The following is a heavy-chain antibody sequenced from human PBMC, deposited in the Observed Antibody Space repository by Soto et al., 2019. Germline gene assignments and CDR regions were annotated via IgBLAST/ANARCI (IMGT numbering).Heavy chain of an antibody. CDR1: GFTFSSYS. Sequence: GGSLRLSCAASGFTFSSYSMNWVRQAPGKGLEWVSSISSSSSYIYYADSVKGRFTISRDNAKNSLYLQMSSLRAEDTAVYYCARAPSSGNGLDYWGQGTLVTVSS. V-gene: IGHV3-21*01. CDR2: ISSSSSYI. D-gene: IGHD3-10*01. J-gene: IGHJ4*02. CDR3: ARAPSSGNGLDY.